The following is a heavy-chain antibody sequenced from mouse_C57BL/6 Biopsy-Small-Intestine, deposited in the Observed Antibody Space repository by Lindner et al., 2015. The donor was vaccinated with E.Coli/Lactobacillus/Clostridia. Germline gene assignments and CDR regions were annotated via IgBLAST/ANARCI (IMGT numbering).Heavy chain of an antibody. CDR2: ISCYDGDT. V-gene: IGHV1S126*01. D-gene: IGHD2-13*01. J-gene: IGHJ2*01. CDR1: GYTFNNYG. Sequence: SVKVSCKTSGYTFNNYGISWVRRAPGRGLEWMSWISCYDGDTNYSQKFRDRVKMTIDPSTSTAYMELRSLTVDDTAVYYCTRVTNPEYFEYWGQGTPVNVSS. CDR3: TRVTNPEYFEY.